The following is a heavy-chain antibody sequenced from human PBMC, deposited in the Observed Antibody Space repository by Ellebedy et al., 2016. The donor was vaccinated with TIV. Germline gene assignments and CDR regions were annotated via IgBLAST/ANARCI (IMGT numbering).Heavy chain of an antibody. CDR1: GFTFSSYA. V-gene: IGHV3-33*08. J-gene: IGHJ4*02. CDR3: ARDKANRYLDH. D-gene: IGHD1-14*01. Sequence: GESLKISCAASGFTFSSYAMPWVRQAPGKGLEWVAMIWFDGSNQYYADSVKGRSTISRDNSQNTVDLHMSSLRSEDTAVYYCARDKANRYLDHWGQGTLVTVSS. CDR2: IWFDGSNQ.